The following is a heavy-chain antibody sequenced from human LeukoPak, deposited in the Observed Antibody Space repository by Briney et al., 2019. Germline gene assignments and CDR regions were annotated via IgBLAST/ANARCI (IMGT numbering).Heavy chain of an antibody. D-gene: IGHD3-10*02. V-gene: IGHV3-7*01. Sequence: GGSLRLPCAASGFTFSNYWMSWVRQAPGKGLEWVANINQDGSQTYYVDSGKGRFTISRDNAKNTLYLQMNSLRAEDTAVYYCARDRNYVPDYWGQGTLVTVSS. J-gene: IGHJ4*02. CDR3: ARDRNYVPDY. CDR2: INQDGSQT. CDR1: GFTFSNYW.